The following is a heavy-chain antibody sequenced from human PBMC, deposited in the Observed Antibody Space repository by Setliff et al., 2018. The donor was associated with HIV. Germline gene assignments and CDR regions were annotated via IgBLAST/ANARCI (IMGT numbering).Heavy chain of an antibody. V-gene: IGHV1-2*04. CDR3: ARDRETTLIPGYYYYMDV. CDR2: INPNSGGT. Sequence: ASVKVSCKASGYTFTGYYMHWVRQAPGQGLEWMGWINPNSGGTNYAQKFQGWVTMTRDTSISTAYMELSRLRSDDTAVYYCARDRETTLIPGYYYYMDVWGKGTTVTVS. D-gene: IGHD4-4*01. CDR1: GYTFTGYY. J-gene: IGHJ6*03.